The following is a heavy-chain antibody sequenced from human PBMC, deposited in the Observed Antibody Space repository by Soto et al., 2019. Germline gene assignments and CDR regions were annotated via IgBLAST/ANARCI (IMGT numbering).Heavy chain of an antibody. Sequence: EVQLLESGGGLIQPGGSLRLSCEASGFTFSNYGMTWVRQAPGKGLEWVSTISGSGDRAFYADPVKGRFTISRDNSKNTLYLQMNSLSAEDTAIYYCAKEMIASTLADFFDYWGQGNLVTVSS. CDR3: AKEMIASTLADFFDY. CDR1: GFTFSNYG. J-gene: IGHJ4*02. V-gene: IGHV3-23*01. CDR2: ISGSGDRA. D-gene: IGHD2-21*01.